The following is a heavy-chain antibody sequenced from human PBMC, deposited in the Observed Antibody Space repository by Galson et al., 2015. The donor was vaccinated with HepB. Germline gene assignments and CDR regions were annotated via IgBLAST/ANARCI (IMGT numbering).Heavy chain of an antibody. D-gene: IGHD2-2*01. CDR1: GFTFNSYA. V-gene: IGHV3-64D*06. J-gene: IGHJ4*02. Sequence: SLRLSCAASGFTFNSYAMHWVRQAPGKGLEYVSAISSNGGSTYYADSVKGRFTISRDNSKNTLYLQMSSLRAEDTAVYYCGRYCSSTTCYARSSLDYWGQGTLVTVSS. CDR3: GRYCSSTTCYARSSLDY. CDR2: ISSNGGST.